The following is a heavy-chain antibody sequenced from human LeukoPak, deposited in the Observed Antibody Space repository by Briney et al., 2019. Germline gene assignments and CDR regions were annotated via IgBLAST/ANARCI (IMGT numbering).Heavy chain of an antibody. J-gene: IGHJ2*01. Sequence: SETLSLTCTVSGGSINSRNYYWGWIRQPPGKGLEWIGSIFYGGSTYYNPSLKSRVTISVDTSKNQFSLKLSSVTAADTAVYYCARQYSDILTGYHRGELYWYFDLWGRGTLVTVSS. D-gene: IGHD3-9*01. CDR3: ARQYSDILTGYHRGELYWYFDL. CDR1: GGSINSRNYY. V-gene: IGHV4-39*01. CDR2: IFYGGST.